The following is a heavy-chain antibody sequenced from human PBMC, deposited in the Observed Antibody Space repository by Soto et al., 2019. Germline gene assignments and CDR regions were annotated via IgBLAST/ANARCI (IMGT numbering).Heavy chain of an antibody. J-gene: IGHJ3*02. CDR2: IKQDGSEK. D-gene: IGHD3-10*01. CDR3: ARAGFVGSGSYFEVDNDAFDI. CDR1: GFTFSNYW. V-gene: IGHV3-7*01. Sequence: EVQLVESGGGLVQPGGSLRLSCAASGFTFSNYWMNWVRQAPGRGLEWVANIKQDGSEKYYVDSVKGRFTISRDNAKNSLYLQMNSLRAEDTAVYYCARAGFVGSGSYFEVDNDAFDIWGQGTMVTVSS.